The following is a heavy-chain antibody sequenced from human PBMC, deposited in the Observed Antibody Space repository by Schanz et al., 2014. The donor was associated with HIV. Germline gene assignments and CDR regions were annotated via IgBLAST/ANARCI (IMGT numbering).Heavy chain of an antibody. CDR1: GYDFGYLD. V-gene: IGHV1-8*01. Sequence: QVSLVQSGAEVKKPGASVRVSCEASGYDFGYLDINWVRQAPGQGLEWLGWINPGSGNTGYAQKFQGRVTMTRDTSISTAYMDLSSLRSDDTAVYYCARKMSISNQWLRALYSNYGMDVWGQGTTVTVSS. CDR3: ARKMSISNQWLRALYSNYGMDV. CDR2: INPGSGNT. J-gene: IGHJ6*02. D-gene: IGHD5-12*01.